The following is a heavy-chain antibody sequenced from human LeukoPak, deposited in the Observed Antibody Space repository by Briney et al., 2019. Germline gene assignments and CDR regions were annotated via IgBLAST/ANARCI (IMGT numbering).Heavy chain of an antibody. Sequence: GGSLPISCKGSGYSLIIYSIGGVRQAPGKGVEGVANIKQDGSEKYYVDSVKGRFTISRDNAKNSLYLQMNSLRAEDTAVNYCARGPVVEWELLGYFDYWGQGTLVTVSS. CDR1: GYSLIIYS. J-gene: IGHJ4*02. V-gene: IGHV3-7*01. CDR3: ARGPVVEWELLGYFDY. CDR2: IKQDGSEK. D-gene: IGHD1-26*01.